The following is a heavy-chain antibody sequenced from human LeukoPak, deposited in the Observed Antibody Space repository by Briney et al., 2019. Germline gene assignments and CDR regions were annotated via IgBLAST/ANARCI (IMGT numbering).Heavy chain of an antibody. CDR3: ARSWDARLNFDY. CDR2: ISSSSSYI. V-gene: IGHV3-21*01. D-gene: IGHD1-26*01. CDR1: GFTFSSYS. Sequence: GGSLRLSCAASGFTFSSYSMNWVRQAPGKGLEWVSSISSSSSYIYYADSVKGRFTISRDNAKNTVHLQMNDLRPEDTAVYYCARSWDARLNFDYWGQGVLVTVSS. J-gene: IGHJ4*02.